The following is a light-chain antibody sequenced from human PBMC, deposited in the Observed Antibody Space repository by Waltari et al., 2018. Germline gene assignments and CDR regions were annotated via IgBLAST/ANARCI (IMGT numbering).Light chain of an antibody. CDR3: QVWDSSGDLLVI. J-gene: IGLJ2*01. V-gene: IGLV3-21*02. Sequence: SYVLTQPHSVSVAPGQTARITCGGDNLEAKRAHWYQQKPAQAPVVVVFDDSDRPSGIPERFSGANSGNTATLTISRVEGGDEADYFCQVWDSSGDLLVIFGGGTKLTVL. CDR1: NLEAKR. CDR2: DDS.